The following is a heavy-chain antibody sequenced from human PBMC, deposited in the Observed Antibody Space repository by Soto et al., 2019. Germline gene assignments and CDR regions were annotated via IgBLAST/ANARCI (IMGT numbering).Heavy chain of an antibody. CDR2: VYYSGTT. D-gene: IGHD4-17*01. Sequence: PSETLSLTCSVSGGSVSNKTYYWSWIRQPPGKRLEWIGYVYYSGTTNYNPSLKSRVTISVDLSKNQFSLRLSSVTTADTALYYCARTTAVPNTLRSRYFFDYRGQRTPVTVSS. CDR3: ARTTAVPNTLRSRYFFDY. CDR1: GGSVSNKTYY. V-gene: IGHV4-61*01. J-gene: IGHJ4*02.